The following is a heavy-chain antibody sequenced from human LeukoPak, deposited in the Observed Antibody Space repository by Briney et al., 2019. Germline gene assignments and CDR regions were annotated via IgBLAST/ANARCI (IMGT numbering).Heavy chain of an antibody. CDR3: ARDSSGWLNWFDP. V-gene: IGHV4-59*12. CDR1: GGSIRSYY. CDR2: IFYSGTT. D-gene: IGHD6-19*01. J-gene: IGHJ5*02. Sequence: SETLSLTCTVSGGSIRSYYWSWIRQPPGKGLEWVGYIFYSGTTDSNPSLKSRVTISVDTSKNQFSLKLSSVTAADTAVYYCARDSSGWLNWFDPWGQGTLVTVSS.